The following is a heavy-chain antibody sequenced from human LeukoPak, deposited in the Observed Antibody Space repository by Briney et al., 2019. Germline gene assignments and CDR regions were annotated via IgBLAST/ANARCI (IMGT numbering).Heavy chain of an antibody. CDR1: GFTFSSYG. D-gene: IGHD2-21*01. CDR3: ASASSSYCGGDYHSVYRSMDI. J-gene: IGHJ6*03. CDR2: MSFDGGEK. V-gene: IGHV3-30*19. Sequence: GGSLRLSCAASGFTFSSYGMHWVRQAPGKGLEWVAAMSFDGGEKYHADSVKGRFTISRDNSKSTLYLQMNGLRGEDTAVYYCASASSSYCGGDYHSVYRSMDIWGKGTTVTVSS.